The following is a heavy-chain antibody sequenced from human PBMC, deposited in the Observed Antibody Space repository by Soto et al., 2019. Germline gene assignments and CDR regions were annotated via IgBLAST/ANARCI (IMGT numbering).Heavy chain of an antibody. CDR2: ISSSSSTI. CDR1: GFTFSSYS. Sequence: GGSLRLSCAASGFTFSSYSMNWVRQAPGKGLEWVSYISSSSSTIYYADSVKGRFTISRDNAKNSLYLQMNSLRDEDTAVYYCARGRSKWEVSTVTTDYWGQGTLVTVSS. V-gene: IGHV3-48*02. CDR3: ARGRSKWEVSTVTTDY. J-gene: IGHJ4*02. D-gene: IGHD4-17*01.